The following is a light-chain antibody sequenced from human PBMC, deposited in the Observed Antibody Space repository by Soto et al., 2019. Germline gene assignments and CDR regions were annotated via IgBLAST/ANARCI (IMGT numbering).Light chain of an antibody. CDR1: QNIRSGY. J-gene: IGKJ3*01. CDR2: SVS. Sequence: IVLTQSPGTLSLSPGEGATLSCRASQNIRSGYLAWYQQKPGQPPRLLIYSVSSRATGVPDRFSGSGSGTDFILTISRLEPEDFAVYYCQHYGSSPPNFTFGPGTKVDVK. CDR3: QHYGSSPPNFT. V-gene: IGKV3-20*01.